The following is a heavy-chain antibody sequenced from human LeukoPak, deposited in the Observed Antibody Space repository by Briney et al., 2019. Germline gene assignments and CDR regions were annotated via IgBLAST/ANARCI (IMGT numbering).Heavy chain of an antibody. D-gene: IGHD3-22*01. V-gene: IGHV4-38-2*01. CDR3: ARGVVVISSGDY. Sequence: SETLSLTCAVSGYSFSSGYYWGWIRQPPGKGLEWIGSIYHSGSTYYNPSLKSRVTISVDTSKNQFSLKLSSVTAAGTAVYYCARGVVVISSGDYWGQGTLVTVSS. CDR1: GYSFSSGYY. J-gene: IGHJ4*02. CDR2: IYHSGST.